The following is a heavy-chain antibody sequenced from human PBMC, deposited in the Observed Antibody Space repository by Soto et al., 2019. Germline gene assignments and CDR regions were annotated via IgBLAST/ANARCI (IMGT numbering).Heavy chain of an antibody. V-gene: IGHV3-66*01. CDR2: IYSGGST. CDR1: GFTVSSNY. Sequence: EVQLVESGGGLVQPGGSLRLSCAASGFTVSSNYMSWVRQAPGKGLEWVSVIYSGGSTYYADSVKGRFTISRDNSKNTLYRQMNSLRAEDTAVYYCARDRGIVATPHAFDSWGQGTMVTVSS. CDR3: ARDRGIVATPHAFDS. J-gene: IGHJ3*02. D-gene: IGHD5-12*01.